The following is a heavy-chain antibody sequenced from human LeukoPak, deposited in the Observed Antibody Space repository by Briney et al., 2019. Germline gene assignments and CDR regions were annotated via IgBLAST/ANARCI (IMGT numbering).Heavy chain of an antibody. D-gene: IGHD1-26*01. Sequence: GGSLRLSCAASGFTFSSYAMSWVRQAPGKGLEWVSAICGSGGSTYYADSVKGRFTISRDDSNNTLYLQMNSLRAEDTAVYYCAKSGSGSYSLYYYYYMDVWGKGTTVTVSS. CDR1: GFTFSSYA. CDR2: ICGSGGST. CDR3: AKSGSGSYSLYYYYYMDV. J-gene: IGHJ6*03. V-gene: IGHV3-23*01.